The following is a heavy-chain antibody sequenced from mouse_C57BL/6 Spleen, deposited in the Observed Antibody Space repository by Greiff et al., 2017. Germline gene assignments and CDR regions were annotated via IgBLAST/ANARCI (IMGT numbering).Heavy chain of an antibody. J-gene: IGHJ3*01. Sequence: EVKVVESGGGLVKPGGSLKLSCEASGFTFSSYAMSWVRQTPEKRLAWVATISGGGGYNYYPDNVKGRFTISRDNAKHTLYLQLSNLKSAASAMYSCARDVGAYFGHLAWFAYWGQGTLVTVSA. CDR2: ISGGGGYN. CDR3: ARDVGAYFGHLAWFAY. CDR1: GFTFSSYA. D-gene: IGHD2-10*01. V-gene: IGHV5-4*01.